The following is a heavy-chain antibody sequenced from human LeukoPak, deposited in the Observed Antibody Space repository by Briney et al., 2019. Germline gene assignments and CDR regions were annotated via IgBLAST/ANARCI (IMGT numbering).Heavy chain of an antibody. CDR3: ARRRYFDY. V-gene: IGHV4-34*01. Sequence: SETLSLTCAVYGESFSGYYWSWIRQPPGKGLEWIGQINHSGSTNYTPSLKSRVSISLDTSKKQFSLKLNSVTAADTAVYYCARRRYFDYWGQGTLVTVSS. J-gene: IGHJ4*02. CDR1: GESFSGYY. CDR2: INHSGST.